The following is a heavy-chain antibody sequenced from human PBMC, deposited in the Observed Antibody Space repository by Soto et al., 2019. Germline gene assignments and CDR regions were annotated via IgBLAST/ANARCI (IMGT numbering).Heavy chain of an antibody. V-gene: IGHV4-34*01. CDR2: INHSGST. D-gene: IGHD6-19*01. J-gene: IGHJ6*02. CDR3: ARLVSSGRYYYYYYGMDV. CDR1: GGSFSGYY. Sequence: SETLSLTSAVYGGSFSGYYWSWIRQPPGKGLEWIGEINHSGSTNYNPSLKSRVTISVDTSKNQFSLKLSSVTAADTAVYYCARLVSSGRYYYYYYGMDVWGQGTTVTVS.